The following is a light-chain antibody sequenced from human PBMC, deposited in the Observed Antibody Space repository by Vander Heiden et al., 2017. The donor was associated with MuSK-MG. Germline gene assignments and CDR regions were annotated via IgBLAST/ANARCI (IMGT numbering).Light chain of an antibody. V-gene: IGKV3-20*01. CDR2: AAS. J-gene: IGKJ4*01. CDR3: HGYTAEPLT. Sequence: DIVLTQSPGIVSLSPGERATLSCRASQTVRSSRLAWYQQKPGQVPRLLIYAASISATDISDRFSGSASVTDFTLTISRLEPEDFAVYYCHGYTAEPLTFGGWTKVELK. CDR1: QTVRSSR.